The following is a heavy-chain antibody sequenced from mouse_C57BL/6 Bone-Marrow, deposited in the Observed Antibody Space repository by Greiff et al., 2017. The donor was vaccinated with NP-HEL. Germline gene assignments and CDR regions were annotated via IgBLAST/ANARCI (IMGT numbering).Heavy chain of an antibody. V-gene: IGHV3-8*01. CDR1: GYSITSDY. CDR3: AREKITTVVPWYFDV. D-gene: IGHD1-1*01. J-gene: IGHJ1*03. Sequence: EVKLQESGPGLAKPSQTLSLTCSVTGYSITSDYWNWIRKFPGNKLEYMGYISYSGSTYYNPSLKSRISITRDTTKNQYYLQLNSVTTEDTATYYCAREKITTVVPWYFDVWGTGTTVTVSS. CDR2: ISYSGST.